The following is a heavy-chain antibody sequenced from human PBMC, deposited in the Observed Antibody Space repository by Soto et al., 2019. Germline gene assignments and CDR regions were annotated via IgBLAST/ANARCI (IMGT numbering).Heavy chain of an antibody. Sequence: PGGSLRLSCAASGFTFSIYNMNWVRQAPGEGLVWLSYISSAGSNIYYADSVQGRFTISRDNGRNSLYLQMNSLRAEDTAVYYCATHAGGVTGFDYWGGGPLVPVP. CDR3: ATHAGGVTGFDY. CDR1: GFTFSIYN. J-gene: IGHJ4*02. V-gene: IGHV3-48*01. CDR2: ISSAGSNI. D-gene: IGHD2-21*02.